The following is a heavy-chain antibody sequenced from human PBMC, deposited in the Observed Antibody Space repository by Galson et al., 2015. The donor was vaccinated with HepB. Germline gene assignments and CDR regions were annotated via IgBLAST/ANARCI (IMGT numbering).Heavy chain of an antibody. Sequence: ETLSLTCAVYGGSFSGYYWSWIRQPPGKGLEWIGEINHSGSTNYNPSLKSRVTISVDTSKNQFSLKLSSVTAADTAVYYCASRRPLWFGESNIDYWGQGTLVTVSS. D-gene: IGHD3-10*01. CDR3: ASRRPLWFGESNIDY. J-gene: IGHJ4*02. CDR2: INHSGST. V-gene: IGHV4-34*01. CDR1: GGSFSGYY.